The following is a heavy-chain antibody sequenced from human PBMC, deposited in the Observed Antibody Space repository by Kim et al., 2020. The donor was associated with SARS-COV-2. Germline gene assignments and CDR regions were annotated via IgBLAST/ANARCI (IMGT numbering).Heavy chain of an antibody. CDR3: ARDYYGSGSLDAFDI. D-gene: IGHD3-10*01. CDR1: GGSISSGGYY. CDR2: IYYSGST. J-gene: IGHJ3*02. Sequence: SETLSLTCTVSGGSISSGGYYWSWIRQHPGKGLEWIGYIYYSGSTYYNPSLKSRVTISVDMSKNQFSLKLSSVTAADTAVYYCARDYYGSGSLDAFDIWGQGTMVTVSS. V-gene: IGHV4-31*03.